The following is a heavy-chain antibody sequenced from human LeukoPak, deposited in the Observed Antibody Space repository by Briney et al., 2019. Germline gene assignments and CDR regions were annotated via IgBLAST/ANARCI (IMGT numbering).Heavy chain of an antibody. Sequence: GGSLRLSCAASGFTFSDYYMSWIRQAPGKGLEWVSYISSSGSTIDYADFVKGRFTISRDNAKNSLYLQMNSLRAKDTAVYYCARSIPAGNRRWGQGTLVTVSS. V-gene: IGHV3-11*01. D-gene: IGHD2-2*01. CDR1: GFTFSDYY. CDR2: ISSSGSTI. CDR3: ARSIPAGNRR. J-gene: IGHJ4*02.